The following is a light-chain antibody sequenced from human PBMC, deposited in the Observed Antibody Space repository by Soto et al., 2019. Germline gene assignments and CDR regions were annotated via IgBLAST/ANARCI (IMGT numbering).Light chain of an antibody. V-gene: IGLV2-14*02. CDR2: EAI. CDR1: SSNIGSYNL. Sequence: QSALTQPASVSGSPGQSITISCTGTSSNIGSYNLVSWYQQHPGKAPKLMIYEAIKRPSGISNRFSASVSGNTASLTVSGLQAEDEADYYCSSYSTTSSPHVLFGGGTKLTVL. J-gene: IGLJ2*01. CDR3: SSYSTTSSPHVL.